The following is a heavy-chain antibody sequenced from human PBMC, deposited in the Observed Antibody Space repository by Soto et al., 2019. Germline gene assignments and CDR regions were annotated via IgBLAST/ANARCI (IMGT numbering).Heavy chain of an antibody. D-gene: IGHD3-3*01. V-gene: IGHV1-69*13. CDR2: IIPIFGTA. Sequence: ASVKVSCKASGGTFSSYAISWVRQAPGQGLEWMGGIIPIFGTANYAQKFQGRVTITADESTSTAYMELSSLRSEDTAVYYCARGSGRFMEWPYYYAMDVSGQGTTVTV. CDR1: GGTFSSYA. J-gene: IGHJ6*02. CDR3: ARGSGRFMEWPYYYAMDV.